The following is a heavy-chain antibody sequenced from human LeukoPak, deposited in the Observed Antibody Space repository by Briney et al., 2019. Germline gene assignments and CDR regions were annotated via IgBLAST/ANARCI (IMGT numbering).Heavy chain of an antibody. Sequence: GGSLRLSCAASGFTFSSYSMNWVRQAPGKGLEWVSSISSSSSYIYYADSVKGRFTISRDNAKNSLYLQMNSLRAEDTAVYYCARRAGAYSHPYDYWGQGTLVTVSS. D-gene: IGHD4/OR15-4a*01. V-gene: IGHV3-21*01. CDR1: GFTFSSYS. CDR3: ARRAGAYSHPYDY. CDR2: ISSSSSYI. J-gene: IGHJ4*02.